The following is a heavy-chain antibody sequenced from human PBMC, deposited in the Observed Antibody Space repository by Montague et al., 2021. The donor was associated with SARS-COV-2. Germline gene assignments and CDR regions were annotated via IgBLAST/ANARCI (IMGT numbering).Heavy chain of an antibody. J-gene: IGHJ4*02. CDR2: NGYS. CDR1: GGFINDNYH. D-gene: IGHD3-16*01. V-gene: IGHV4-4*07. CDR3: AAYSVGLGGSGY. Sequence: SETLSLTCTVTGGFINDNYHWCGMQQSPGKGLEWFGLNGYSDFSTSLWGRVTISVDPYRNQFSLKLTSVTAADTAVYYCAAYSVGLGGSGYWGQGALVTVSS.